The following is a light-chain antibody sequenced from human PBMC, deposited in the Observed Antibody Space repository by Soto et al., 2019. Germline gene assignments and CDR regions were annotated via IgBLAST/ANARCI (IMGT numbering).Light chain of an antibody. CDR3: QQYGISPT. CDR2: DVS. Sequence: EIVLTQSPGTLSLSPGERATLSCRSSHSVSSNYLAWYQQKPGQAPRLLIYDVSSRATGIPDRFSGSGSGTDFPLTSSRLEPVDFAVYYCQQYGISPTFGQGTKVEIK. CDR1: HSVSSNY. J-gene: IGKJ1*01. V-gene: IGKV3-20*01.